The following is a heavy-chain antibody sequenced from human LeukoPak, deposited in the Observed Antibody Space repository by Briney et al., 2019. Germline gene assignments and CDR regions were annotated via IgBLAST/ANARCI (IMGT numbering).Heavy chain of an antibody. CDR3: ARESYVTMIIGDY. Sequence: GGSLRLSCAASGFTFSTYWVHWVRQAPGKGLEWVSYISSRGDTIYYADSVKGRFTISRDNTKKSLYLQMDSLRVEDTAVYYCARESYVTMIIGDYWGQGTLVTVSS. CDR2: ISSRGDTI. V-gene: IGHV3-48*03. J-gene: IGHJ4*02. D-gene: IGHD3-22*01. CDR1: GFTFSTYW.